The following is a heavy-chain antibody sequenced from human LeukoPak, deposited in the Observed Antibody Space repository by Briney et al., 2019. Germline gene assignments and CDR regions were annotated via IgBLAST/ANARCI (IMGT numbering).Heavy chain of an antibody. CDR1: GFTFNNYA. CDR3: ARDYADYVGYYFFDY. CDR2: ISGGGENT. V-gene: IGHV3-23*01. D-gene: IGHD4-17*01. J-gene: IGHJ4*02. Sequence: GGSLRLSCAASGFTFNNYAMNWVRQAPGKGLEWVSSISGGGENTYYADSTKGRFTISRDNSQNTLYLQMNSLRAEDTAVYYCARDYADYVGYYFFDYWGQGTLVTVSS.